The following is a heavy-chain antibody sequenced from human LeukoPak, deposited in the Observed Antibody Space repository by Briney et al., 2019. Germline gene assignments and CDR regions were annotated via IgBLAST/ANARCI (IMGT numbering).Heavy chain of an antibody. CDR1: GITFRRYT. Sequence: GGSLRLFCAASGITFRRYTMIWVRQAPGKGLEWVSFISSSGTTIYYADSVKGRFTISRDNAKNSLYLQMNSLRAEDTAVYYSARDKPGEVVFDDRAQGTLVTVSA. CDR2: ISSSGTTI. J-gene: IGHJ4*02. V-gene: IGHV3-21*06. CDR3: ARDKPGEVVFDD. D-gene: IGHD3-22*01.